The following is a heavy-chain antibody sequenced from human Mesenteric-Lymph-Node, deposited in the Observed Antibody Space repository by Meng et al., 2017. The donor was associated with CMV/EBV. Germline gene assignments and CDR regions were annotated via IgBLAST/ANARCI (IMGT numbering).Heavy chain of an antibody. CDR2: IQYDGAHK. CDR1: GDSISTYY. Sequence: GGSLRLSCSVSGDSISTYYWSWIRQPPGKGLEWVSFIQYDGAHKYDADSVKGRFTISRDNSKGIVYLQMNSLRPEDTAIYYCAKDIRHCRSTSCSPLFLFDSWGQGALVTVSS. J-gene: IGHJ4*02. V-gene: IGHV3-30*02. D-gene: IGHD2-2*01. CDR3: AKDIRHCRSTSCSPLFLFDS.